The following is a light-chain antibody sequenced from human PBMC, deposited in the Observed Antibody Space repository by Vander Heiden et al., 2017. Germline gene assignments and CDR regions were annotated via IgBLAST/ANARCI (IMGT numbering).Light chain of an antibody. V-gene: IGLV2-14*03. CDR2: DVT. CDR1: SSYVGGYNY. J-gene: IGLJ3*02. CDR3: SSYRTSGTLV. Sequence: QSALTQPASVSGSPGQSITVSCTGTSSYVGGYNYVSCYQQHPGKAPKLMIYDVTNRPSGVSNRFSGSKSGNTASLTISGLQAEDEADYYCSSYRTSGTLVFGGGTKLTVL.